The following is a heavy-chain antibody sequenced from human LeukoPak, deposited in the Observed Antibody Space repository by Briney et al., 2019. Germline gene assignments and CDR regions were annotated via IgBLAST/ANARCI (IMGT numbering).Heavy chain of an antibody. Sequence: PGGSLRLSCAASGFTFSSYAMSWVRQAPGKGLEWVSAISGSGGSTYYADSVKGRFTISRDNSKNTLYLQMNSLRAEDTAVYYCARALLGYCSGGSCYSEYFQHWGQGTLVTVSS. CDR2: ISGSGGST. CDR1: GFTFSSYA. J-gene: IGHJ1*01. CDR3: ARALLGYCSGGSCYSEYFQH. V-gene: IGHV3-23*01. D-gene: IGHD2-15*01.